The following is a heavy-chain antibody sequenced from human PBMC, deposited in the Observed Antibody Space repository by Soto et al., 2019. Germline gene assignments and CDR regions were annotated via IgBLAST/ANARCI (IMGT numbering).Heavy chain of an antibody. J-gene: IGHJ4*02. CDR1: GFTFSSYS. CDR2: ISSSSSTI. Sequence: PGGSLRLSCAASGFTFSSYSMNWVRQAPGKGLEWVSYISSSSSTIYYADSVKGRFTISRDNAKNSLYLQMNSLRAEDTAVYYCARDPLYDILTGPRAVPYYFDYWGQGTLVTVSS. CDR3: ARDPLYDILTGPRAVPYYFDY. D-gene: IGHD3-9*01. V-gene: IGHV3-48*01.